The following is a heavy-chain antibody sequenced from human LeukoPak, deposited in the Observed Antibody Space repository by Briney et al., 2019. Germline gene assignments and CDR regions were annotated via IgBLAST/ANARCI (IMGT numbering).Heavy chain of an antibody. CDR1: GDSMNSSNW. J-gene: IGHJ4*02. D-gene: IGHD3-22*01. Sequence: SGTLSLTCAVSGDSMNSSNWWSWVRQSPGKGLEWIGEIYQGGRTNYKSSLESRVSISVDKSRNQLSLKLTSVTAADTAVYYCASGDASGYPDYWGQGTLVTVSS. CDR2: IYQGGRT. V-gene: IGHV4-4*02. CDR3: ASGDASGYPDY.